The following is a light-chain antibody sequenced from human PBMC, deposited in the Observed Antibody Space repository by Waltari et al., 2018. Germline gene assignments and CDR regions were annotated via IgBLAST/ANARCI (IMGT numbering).Light chain of an antibody. CDR2: DVN. Sequence: QSALTQPPSASGSPGQSVTIPCPGPSGALGAYTPFNWYRQHPGKVPKLMIYDVNRRPSGVPDRFSGSKSGNTASLTVSGLQPEDEAVYYCNSFAGSDTVVFGGGTTLTVL. J-gene: IGLJ2*01. CDR1: SGALGAYTP. V-gene: IGLV2-8*01. CDR3: NSFAGSDTVV.